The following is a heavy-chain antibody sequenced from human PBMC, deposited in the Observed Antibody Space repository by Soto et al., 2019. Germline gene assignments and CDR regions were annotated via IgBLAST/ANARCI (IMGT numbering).Heavy chain of an antibody. Sequence: PGGSPRLSCAAPGFTFKSYGMHWVRQAPGKGLEWVAVIKSDGISKYYIDSVKGRFTISRDNSKNTLYLQMNSLRAEDTAVYYCARDAHGMDVWGQGTTVTVSS. J-gene: IGHJ6*02. V-gene: IGHV3-30*03. CDR2: IKSDGISK. CDR3: ARDAHGMDV. CDR1: GFTFKSYG.